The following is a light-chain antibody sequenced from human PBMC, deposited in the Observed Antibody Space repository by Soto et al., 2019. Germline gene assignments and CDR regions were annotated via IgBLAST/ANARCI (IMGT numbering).Light chain of an antibody. CDR1: QTIMTY. J-gene: IGKJ1*01. CDR2: AAS. Sequence: DIQMTQSPSSLSASVGDEVTITCRASQTIMTYLNWYQLKPGKPPRLLIYAASSLQSLVPSRFSGSGSGTEFTLTISSLQPDDFATYYCQQYMSYSFGQGTKVDIK. V-gene: IGKV1-5*01. CDR3: QQYMSYS.